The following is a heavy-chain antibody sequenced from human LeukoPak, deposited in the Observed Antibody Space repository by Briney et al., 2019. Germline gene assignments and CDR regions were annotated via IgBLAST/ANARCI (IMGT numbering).Heavy chain of an antibody. J-gene: IGHJ6*04. CDR3: AELGITMIGGV. D-gene: IGHD3-10*02. V-gene: IGHV3-30*04. Sequence: GGSLRLSCAASGFSFNNYAMNWVRQAPGKGLEWVAIISYDGSNEYYADSVKGRFTISRDNAKNSLYLQMNSLRAQDTAVYYCAELGITMIGGVWGKGTTVTISS. CDR2: ISYDGSNE. CDR1: GFSFNNYA.